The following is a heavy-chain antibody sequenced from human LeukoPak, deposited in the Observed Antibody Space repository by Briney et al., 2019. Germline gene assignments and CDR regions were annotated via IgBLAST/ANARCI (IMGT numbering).Heavy chain of an antibody. CDR2: IIPILGIA. J-gene: IGHJ4*02. Sequence: SVKVSCKASGGTFSSYAISWVRQAPGQGLEWMGRIIPILGIANYAQKFQGRVTITADKSTSTAYMELSSLRSEDTAVYYCATRSPYYYDSSGWLFDYFDYWGQGTLVTVSS. D-gene: IGHD3-22*01. CDR1: GGTFSSYA. V-gene: IGHV1-69*04. CDR3: ATRSPYYYDSSGWLFDYFDY.